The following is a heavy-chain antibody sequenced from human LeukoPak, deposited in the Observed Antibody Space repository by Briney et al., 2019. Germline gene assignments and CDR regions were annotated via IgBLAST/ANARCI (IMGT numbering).Heavy chain of an antibody. V-gene: IGHV3-48*04. CDR3: ARVRGHTYYYDSSGFHAFDI. Sequence: GGSLRLSCAASGFTFSSYSMNWVRQAPGKGPEWVSYISSSAGTINYADSVKGRFTISRDNAKNSLYLQMNSLRAEDTAVYYCARVRGHTYYYDSSGFHAFDIWGQGTMVTVSS. CDR1: GFTFSSYS. CDR2: ISSSAGTI. J-gene: IGHJ3*02. D-gene: IGHD3-22*01.